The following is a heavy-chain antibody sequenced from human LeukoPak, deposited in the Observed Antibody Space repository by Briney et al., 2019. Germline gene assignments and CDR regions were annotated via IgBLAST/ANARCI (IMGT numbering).Heavy chain of an antibody. Sequence: GGSLRLSCVASGFTFSNYAMNWVRQAPGKGLEWVSVSCSGGDTYYVDSGKGRFTISRDNSKNTLYLQMNSLSAEDTAVYYCAKARGPTYRTYYFDYWGQGTLVTVPS. D-gene: IGHD1-1*01. CDR3: AKARGPTYRTYYFDY. V-gene: IGHV3-23*01. J-gene: IGHJ4*02. CDR2: SCSGGDT. CDR1: GFTFSNYA.